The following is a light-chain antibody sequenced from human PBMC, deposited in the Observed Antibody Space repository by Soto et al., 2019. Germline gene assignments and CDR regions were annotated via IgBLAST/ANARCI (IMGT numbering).Light chain of an antibody. V-gene: IGLV2-14*01. J-gene: IGLJ1*01. CDR1: SSDVGGYNY. CDR3: NSYTNSGTHV. Sequence: QSVLTQPASVSGSPGQSITSSCTGTSSDVGGYNYVSWYQQHPGKAPKLLIYEVSDRPSGVSDRFSGSKSGNTASLTISGLQAEDESDYYCNSYTNSGTHVFGTGTKVTVL. CDR2: EVS.